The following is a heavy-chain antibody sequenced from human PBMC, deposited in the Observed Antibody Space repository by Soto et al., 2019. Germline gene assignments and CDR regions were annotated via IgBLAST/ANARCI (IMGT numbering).Heavy chain of an antibody. CDR2: IFYGGST. CDR1: GGSVSSVSSY. J-gene: IGHJ3*02. D-gene: IGHD2-21*01. V-gene: IGHV4-61*01. Sequence: QVQLQESGPGLVKPSETLSVTCTVSGGSVSSVSSYWSWIRQPPGKGLEWVGYIFYGGSTHYNPSLQSRLSLSVDESKNEFSLRLSSVSPADTAIYYCAREHMGLQRSGALDIWGRGTMVTVSS. CDR3: AREHMGLQRSGALDI.